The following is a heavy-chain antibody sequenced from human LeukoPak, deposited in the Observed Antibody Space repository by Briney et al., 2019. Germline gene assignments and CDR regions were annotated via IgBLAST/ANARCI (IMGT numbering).Heavy chain of an antibody. CDR3: AKDRVSVYYYDSSGYYYFDY. CDR2: ISGSGGST. J-gene: IGHJ4*02. CDR1: GFTLSSYA. V-gene: IGHV3-23*01. Sequence: VGSLRLSCAATGFTLSSYAMSWVRQAPGKGLQWVSAISGSGGSTYYADSVKGRFTISRDNSKNTLYLQMNSLRAEDTAVYYCAKDRVSVYYYDSSGYYYFDYWGQGTLVTVSS. D-gene: IGHD3-22*01.